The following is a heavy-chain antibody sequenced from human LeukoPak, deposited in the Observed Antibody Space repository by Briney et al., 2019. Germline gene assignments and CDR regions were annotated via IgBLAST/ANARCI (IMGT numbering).Heavy chain of an antibody. CDR1: GYTFTSYD. D-gene: IGHD3-10*01. CDR2: MNPNSGNT. V-gene: IGHV1-8*01. J-gene: IGHJ5*02. Sequence: GASVKVSCKASGYTFTSYDINWVRQATGQGLEWMGWMNPNSGNTGYAQKFQGRVTMTRNTSISTAYMELSSLRAEDTAVYYCTRATPGRVNWFDPWGQGTLVTVSS. CDR3: TRATPGRVNWFDP.